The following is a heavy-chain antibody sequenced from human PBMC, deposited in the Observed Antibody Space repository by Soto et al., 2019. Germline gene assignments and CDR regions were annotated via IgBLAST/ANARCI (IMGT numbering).Heavy chain of an antibody. J-gene: IGHJ5*02. Sequence: EVQLVESGGGLVQPGGSLRLSCAASGFTFSGYWMHWVRQAPGKGLVWVSQIKTDGSITTYADSVKGRFTVSRDNAKNTLFLQMNSLRAEDTAVYYCARDRLAAHESWGQGTLVTVSS. CDR1: GFTFSGYW. CDR2: IKTDGSIT. D-gene: IGHD6-13*01. CDR3: ARDRLAAHES. V-gene: IGHV3-74*01.